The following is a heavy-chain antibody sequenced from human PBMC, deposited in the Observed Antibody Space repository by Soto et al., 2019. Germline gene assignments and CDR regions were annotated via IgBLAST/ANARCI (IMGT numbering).Heavy chain of an antibody. CDR2: IWHDGSNT. V-gene: IGHV3-33*01. J-gene: IGHJ3*01. CDR3: ATEIDWLHAFNF. D-gene: IGHD3-9*01. Sequence: QVRLVEFGGGVVQPGNSPRLSCAASGFTFSTYGMHWVRQAPGKGLEWVAHIWHDGSNTYYIDSVKGRFTISRDNSKNTLYLQMNSLRAEDTAVYYCATEIDWLHAFNFWGQGTMVTVSS. CDR1: GFTFSTYG.